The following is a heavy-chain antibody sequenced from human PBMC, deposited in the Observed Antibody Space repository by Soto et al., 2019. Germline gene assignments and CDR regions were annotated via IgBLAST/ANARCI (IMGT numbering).Heavy chain of an antibody. CDR1: GYTFSIYG. CDR2: INTDNGDT. D-gene: IGHD1-1*01. Sequence: GASVKVSCKASGYTFSIYGMHWVRQAPGQRLEWMGWINTDNGDTQYSQKFKGRVTITRDTSANTAYMELSSLTSEDTAVYYCARGRTTTSWVLDYWGPGALVTVSS. V-gene: IGHV1-3*04. J-gene: IGHJ4*02. CDR3: ARGRTTTSWVLDY.